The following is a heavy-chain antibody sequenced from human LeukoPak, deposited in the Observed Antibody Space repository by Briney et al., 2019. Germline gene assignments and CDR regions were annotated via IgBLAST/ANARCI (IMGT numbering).Heavy chain of an antibody. V-gene: IGHV3-30*02. CDR2: LGHEGTNK. Sequence: GGSLRLSCAASGFTFSSFGTHWVRQAPGKGLAWVAFLGHEGTNKYYAESVKGRFTISRDDSKNTLYLQMNSLRAEDTAVYYCAKNYDYYDSSGLWDYWGQGTLVTVSS. CDR1: GFTFSSFG. D-gene: IGHD3-22*01. J-gene: IGHJ4*02. CDR3: AKNYDYYDSSGLWDY.